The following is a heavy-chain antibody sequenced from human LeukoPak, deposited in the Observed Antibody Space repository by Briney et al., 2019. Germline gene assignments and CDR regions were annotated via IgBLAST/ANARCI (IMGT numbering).Heavy chain of an antibody. CDR1: GFTFSSYS. V-gene: IGHV3-48*01. CDR3: ARDGGYYYYYYGMDV. J-gene: IGHJ6*02. D-gene: IGHD3-16*01. Sequence: GGSLRLSCAASGFTFSSYSMNWVRQAPGKGLEWVSYISSSSSTIYYADSVKGRFTISRDNAKNSLYLQMNSLRAEDTAVYYCARDGGYYYYYYGMDVWGQGTTVTVSS. CDR2: ISSSSSTI.